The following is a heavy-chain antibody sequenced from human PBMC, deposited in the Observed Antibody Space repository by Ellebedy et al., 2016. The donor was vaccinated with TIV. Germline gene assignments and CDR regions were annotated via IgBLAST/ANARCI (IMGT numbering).Heavy chain of an antibody. CDR1: GFIFSDYT. Sequence: PGGSLRLSCAASGFIFSDYTINWVRQAQGKGLEWVAVIWYDGSNKYYADSVKGRFTISRDNSKNTLYLQMNSLRAEDTAVYYCARDLEHYYDSSGYYEGDYWGQGTLVTVSS. CDR3: ARDLEHYYDSSGYYEGDY. D-gene: IGHD3-22*01. CDR2: IWYDGSNK. V-gene: IGHV3-33*08. J-gene: IGHJ4*02.